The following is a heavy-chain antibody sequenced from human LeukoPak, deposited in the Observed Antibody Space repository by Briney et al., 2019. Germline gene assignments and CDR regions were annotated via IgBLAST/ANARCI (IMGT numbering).Heavy chain of an antibody. CDR1: GGSISSSSYY. D-gene: IGHD6-19*01. Sequence: SETLSLTCTVSGGSISSSSYYWGWIRHPPGKGLEWIGSIYYSGSTYYNPSLKSRVTISVDTSKNQFSLKLSSVTAADTAVYYCARAGWGVTGWFDPWGQGTLVTVSS. J-gene: IGHJ5*02. CDR3: ARAGWGVTGWFDP. V-gene: IGHV4-39*01. CDR2: IYYSGST.